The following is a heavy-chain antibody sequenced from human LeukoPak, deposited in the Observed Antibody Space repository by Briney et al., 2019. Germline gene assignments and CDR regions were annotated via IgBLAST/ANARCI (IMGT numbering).Heavy chain of an antibody. J-gene: IGHJ4*02. Sequence: GGSLRLSCAASGFTFSSYSMNWVRQAPGKGLELGSSISSSSSYIYYADSVKGRFTISRDNAKNSPYLQMNSLRAEDTAVYYCARDRPYDFWSGYNLGDFDYWGQGTLVTVSS. CDR3: ARDRPYDFWSGYNLGDFDY. D-gene: IGHD3-3*01. CDR2: ISSSSSYI. CDR1: GFTFSSYS. V-gene: IGHV3-21*01.